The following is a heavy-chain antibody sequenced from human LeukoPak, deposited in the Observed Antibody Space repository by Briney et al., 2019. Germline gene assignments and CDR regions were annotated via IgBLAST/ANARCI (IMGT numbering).Heavy chain of an antibody. D-gene: IGHD3-22*01. CDR1: GLSISSGYY. CDR3: ARGSQSFYYDSSGYPFDS. J-gene: IGHJ4*02. V-gene: IGHV4-38-2*01. Sequence: SETLSLTCAVSGLSISSGYYWGWIRQPPGKGLEWIGSIYHSGSSYYNPFLRSRVAMSVDTSRNQFSLKLTSVTVADTAVYYCARGSQSFYYDSSGYPFDSWGQGTLVTVSS. CDR2: IYHSGSS.